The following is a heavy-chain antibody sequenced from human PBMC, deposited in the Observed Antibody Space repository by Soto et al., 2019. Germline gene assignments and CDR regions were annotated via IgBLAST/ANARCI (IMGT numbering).Heavy chain of an antibody. Sequence: SETLSLTCTVSGGSISSGGYYWSWIRQHPGKGLEWIGYIYYSGSTYYNPSLKSRVTISVDTSKNQFSLKLSSVTAADTAVYYCARDRADSSARGSPGYYFDYWGQGTLVTVSS. CDR2: IYYSGST. CDR3: ARDRADSSARGSPGYYFDY. D-gene: IGHD3-22*01. J-gene: IGHJ4*02. V-gene: IGHV4-31*03. CDR1: GGSISSGGYY.